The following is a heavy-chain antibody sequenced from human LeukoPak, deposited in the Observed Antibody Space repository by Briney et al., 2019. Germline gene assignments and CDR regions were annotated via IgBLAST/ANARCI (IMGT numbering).Heavy chain of an antibody. CDR2: IWYDGSNK. D-gene: IGHD3-22*01. CDR1: GFTFSSYG. J-gene: IGHJ4*02. CDR3: ARDRYYDSSGYSYYFDY. V-gene: IGHV3-33*08. Sequence: GRSLRLSCAASGFTFSSYGMHWVRQAPGKGLEWVAVIWYDGSNKYYADSVKGRFTISRDNSKNTLYLQMNSLRAEDTAVYYCARDRYYDSSGYSYYFDYWGQGTLVTVSS.